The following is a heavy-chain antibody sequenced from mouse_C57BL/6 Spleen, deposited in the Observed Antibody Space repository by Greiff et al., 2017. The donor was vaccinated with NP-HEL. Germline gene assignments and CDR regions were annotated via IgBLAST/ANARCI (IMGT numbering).Heavy chain of an antibody. Sequence: EVMLVESGGGLVQPKGSLKLSCAASGFTFNTYAMHWVRQAPGKGLEWVARIRSKSSNYATYYADSVKDRFTISRDDSQSMLYLQMNNLKTEDTAMYYCVRAGGSSLYWYFDVWGTGTTVTVSS. CDR3: VRAGGSSLYWYFDV. D-gene: IGHD1-1*01. CDR2: IRSKSSNYAT. J-gene: IGHJ1*03. CDR1: GFTFNTYA. V-gene: IGHV10-3*01.